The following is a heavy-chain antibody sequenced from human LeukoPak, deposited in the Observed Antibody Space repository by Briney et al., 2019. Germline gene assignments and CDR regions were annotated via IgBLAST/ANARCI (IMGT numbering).Heavy chain of an antibody. V-gene: IGHV3-23*01. CDR3: ARDIDYDSSGYYSDFDY. D-gene: IGHD3-22*01. CDR1: GFTFSSYA. CDR2: ISGSGGST. Sequence: GGSLRLSCAASGFTFSSYAMSWVRQAPGKGLEWVSGISGSGGSTNYADSVKGRFTISRDNSKNTLYLQMNSLRDEDTAVYYCARDIDYDSSGYYSDFDYWGQGTLVTVSS. J-gene: IGHJ4*02.